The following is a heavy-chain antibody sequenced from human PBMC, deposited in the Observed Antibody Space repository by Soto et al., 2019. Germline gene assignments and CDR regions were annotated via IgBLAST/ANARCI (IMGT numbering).Heavy chain of an antibody. CDR3: ARRIYGSGTNWLYP. CDR1: GCTFTSYG. Sequence: GASVKVSCKASGCTFTSYGISWVRQAPGQGLEWMGWISAYNGNTNYAQKLQGRVTMTTDTSTSTAYMELRSLRSDDTAVYYCARRIYGSGTNWLYPWGQGTLVTVSS. J-gene: IGHJ5*02. CDR2: ISAYNGNT. V-gene: IGHV1-18*01. D-gene: IGHD3-10*01.